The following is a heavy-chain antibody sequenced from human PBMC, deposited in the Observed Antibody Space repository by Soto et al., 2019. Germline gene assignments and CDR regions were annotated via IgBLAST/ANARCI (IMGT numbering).Heavy chain of an antibody. Sequence: SVKVSCKASGGTFSSYAISWVRQAPGQGLEWMGGIIPIFGTANYAQKFQGRVTITADNSKNTLYLQMSSLRAEDTAVYYCAKEYDSSGYYPDYWGQGTLVTVSS. CDR3: AKEYDSSGYYPDY. CDR2: IIPIFGTA. CDR1: GGTFSSYA. V-gene: IGHV1-69*06. D-gene: IGHD3-22*01. J-gene: IGHJ4*02.